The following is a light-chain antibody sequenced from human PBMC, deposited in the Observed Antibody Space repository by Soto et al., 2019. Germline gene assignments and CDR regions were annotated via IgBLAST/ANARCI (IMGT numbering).Light chain of an antibody. V-gene: IGKV3-20*01. CDR1: QSVSSTY. J-gene: IGKJ1*01. CDR2: GAS. CDR3: QQYGSSPRT. Sequence: ETVLTQSPGTLSLSLGERATVSCRASQSVSSTYLAWYQQKPGQAPRLLIYGASNRATGIPDRFSGSGSGTDFTLTISRLEPEDVAVYYCQQYGSSPRTFGHGTKVEIK.